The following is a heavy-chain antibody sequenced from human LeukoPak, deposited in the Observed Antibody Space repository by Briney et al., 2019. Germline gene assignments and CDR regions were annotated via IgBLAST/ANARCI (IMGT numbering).Heavy chain of an antibody. CDR1: GFSLTTDAVV. D-gene: IGHD4-17*01. CDR3: VHRTTVTSVDG. Sequence: GSGPTLVNPTQTLTLTCTFSGFSLTTDAVVVGWVRQPPGKAPEWLTFIYGNNDKRYSPSLNSRLTITKDTSKNQVVLTMTDMASVDTATYYCVHRTTVTSVDGWGQGTLVTVSS. V-gene: IGHV2-5*01. J-gene: IGHJ4*02. CDR2: IYGNNDK.